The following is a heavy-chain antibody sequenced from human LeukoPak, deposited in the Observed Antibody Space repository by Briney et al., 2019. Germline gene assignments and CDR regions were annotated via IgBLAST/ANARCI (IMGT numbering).Heavy chain of an antibody. CDR3: ARESDFGRYFDY. Sequence: GGSLRLSCAASGFTFSSYAMHWVRQAPGKGLEWVAVISYDGSNKYYADSVKGRFTISRDNSKNTLYLQMNSLRAEDTAVYYCARESDFGRYFDYWGQGTLVTVSS. CDR2: ISYDGSNK. D-gene: IGHD3-10*01. J-gene: IGHJ4*02. CDR1: GFTFSSYA. V-gene: IGHV3-30-3*01.